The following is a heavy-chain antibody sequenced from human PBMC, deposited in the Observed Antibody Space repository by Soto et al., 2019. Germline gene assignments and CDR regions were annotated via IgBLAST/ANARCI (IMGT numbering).Heavy chain of an antibody. CDR3: ARSVAVPGAHIDY. Sequence: TSETLSLTCSVSGGSISGSYWSWIRQSPGKGLEWLGYVYYTGSTNYSPSLRSRVSISVDTSKNEFSLRLSSVTAADTAVYFCARSVAVPGAHIDYWGQRTQVTVSS. CDR1: GGSISGSY. D-gene: IGHD6-19*01. J-gene: IGHJ4*02. CDR2: VYYTGST. V-gene: IGHV4-59*01.